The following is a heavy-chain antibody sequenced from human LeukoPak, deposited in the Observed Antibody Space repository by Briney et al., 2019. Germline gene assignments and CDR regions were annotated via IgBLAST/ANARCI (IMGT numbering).Heavy chain of an antibody. CDR1: GGSISSGGYY. Sequence: SQTLSLTYTVSGGSISSGGYYWSWIRQPPGKGLEWIGYIYHSGSTYYNPSLKSRVTISVDRSKNQFSLKLSSVTAADTAVYYCARDTDAGDAFDIWGQGTMVTVSS. J-gene: IGHJ3*02. CDR3: ARDTDAGDAFDI. CDR2: IYHSGST. V-gene: IGHV4-30-2*01. D-gene: IGHD4-17*01.